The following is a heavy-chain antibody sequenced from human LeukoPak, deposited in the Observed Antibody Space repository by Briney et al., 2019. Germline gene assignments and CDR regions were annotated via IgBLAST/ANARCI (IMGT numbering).Heavy chain of an antibody. V-gene: IGHV4-38-2*01. CDR2: VYHSGRT. Sequence: PSETLSLTCAVSGYSISSNYYWGRIRQPPGKGLEWIGNVYHSGRTYYNPSLKSRVTISLDTSKNQFSLNLSSVTAADTAMYYCARITVSAEDFQQWGQGTLVTVSS. CDR3: ARITVSAEDFQQ. CDR1: GYSISSNYY. D-gene: IGHD3-3*01. J-gene: IGHJ1*01.